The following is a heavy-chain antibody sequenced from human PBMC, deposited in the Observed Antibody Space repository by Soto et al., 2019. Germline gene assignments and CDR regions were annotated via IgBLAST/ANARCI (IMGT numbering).Heavy chain of an antibody. J-gene: IGHJ4*02. CDR1: GFTFSSYW. V-gene: IGHV3-7*01. Sequence: EVQLVESGGGLVQPGGSLRLSCAASGFTFSSYWMNWVRQAPEKGLEWVANIKQDGSEKYYVDSVKGRFTISRDNAKNSLYLQMNSLRAEDTAVYYCVARSGCLVRDVVYWGQGTLVTVSS. D-gene: IGHD3-10*01. CDR2: IKQDGSEK. CDR3: VARSGCLVRDVVY.